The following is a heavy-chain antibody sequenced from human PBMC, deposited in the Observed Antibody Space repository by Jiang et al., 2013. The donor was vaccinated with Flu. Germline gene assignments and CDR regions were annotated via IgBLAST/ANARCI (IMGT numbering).Heavy chain of an antibody. Sequence: GPGLVKPSETLSLTCTVSGGSISSYYWSWIRQPAGKGLEWIGRIYTSGSTNYNPSLKSRVTMSVDTSKNQFSLKLSSVTAADTAVYYCARDHVTPPYYYYGMDVWGPRDHGHRLL. V-gene: IGHV4-4*07. J-gene: IGHJ6*01. CDR2: IYTSGST. D-gene: IGHD2-21*02. CDR3: ARDHVTPPYYYYGMDV. CDR1: GGSISSYY.